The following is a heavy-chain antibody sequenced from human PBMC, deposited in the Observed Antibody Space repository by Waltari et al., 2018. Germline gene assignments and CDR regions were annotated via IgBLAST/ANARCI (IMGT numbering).Heavy chain of an antibody. J-gene: IGHJ3*02. CDR3: ARGGAYDLSDAFDI. CDR2: INPNSGGT. D-gene: IGHD3-3*01. Sequence: QVQLVQSGAGVKKPGASVKVSCQASGYTFTGYYFQWVRQAPGQGLEWMGRINPNSGGTNYAQKFQGRVTMTRDTSISTAYMELSRLRSDDTAVYYCARGGAYDLSDAFDIWGQGTMVTVSS. V-gene: IGHV1-2*06. CDR1: GYTFTGYY.